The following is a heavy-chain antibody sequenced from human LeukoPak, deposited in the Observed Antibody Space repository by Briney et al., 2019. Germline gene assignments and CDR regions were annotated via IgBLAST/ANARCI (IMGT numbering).Heavy chain of an antibody. Sequence: ASVTVSCKASGYIFSSYDINWVRQAAGQGLEWMGWMNPNSGNSDSAQKFQGRVTMTTDTSTSTAYMELRSLRSDDTAVYYCARGLPPTYYYDSSGYYGYYFDYWGQGTLVTVSS. CDR1: GYIFSSYD. CDR3: ARGLPPTYYYDSSGYYGYYFDY. D-gene: IGHD3-22*01. V-gene: IGHV1-8*01. J-gene: IGHJ4*02. CDR2: MNPNSGNS.